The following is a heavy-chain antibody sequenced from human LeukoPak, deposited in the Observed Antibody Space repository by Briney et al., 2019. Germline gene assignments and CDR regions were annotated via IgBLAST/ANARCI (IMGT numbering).Heavy chain of an antibody. CDR1: GGSISSSSYY. CDR2: IYYSGST. D-gene: IGHD3-16*02. Sequence: SETLSLTCTVSGGSISSSSYYWGWIRQPPGKGLEWIGSIYYSGSTYHNPSLKSRVTISVDTSKNQFSLKLSSVTAADTAVYYCACTYYDYVWGSYRIDYWGQGTLVTVSS. J-gene: IGHJ4*02. CDR3: ACTYYDYVWGSYRIDY. V-gene: IGHV4-39*01.